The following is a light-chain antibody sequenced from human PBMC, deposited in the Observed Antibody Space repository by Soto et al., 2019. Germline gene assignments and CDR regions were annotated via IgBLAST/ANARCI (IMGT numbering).Light chain of an antibody. V-gene: IGKV3-20*01. CDR2: GAS. CDR1: QSLNSNY. CDR3: QQYGSSGT. Sequence: EIVLTQSPGILSLSPGERATLSCRASQSLNSNYLAWFQQKPGQAPRLLIYGASSRATGFPDRFSGSGSGTDFTLTISRLEPEDFAVYYCQQYGSSGTFGQGTKVDI. J-gene: IGKJ1*01.